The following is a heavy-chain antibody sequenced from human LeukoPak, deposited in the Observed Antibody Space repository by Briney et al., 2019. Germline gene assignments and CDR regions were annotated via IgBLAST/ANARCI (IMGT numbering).Heavy chain of an antibody. CDR3: ARGRQPSYYYDSGSYNWFDL. CDR1: GGSISTSPYY. D-gene: IGHD3-10*01. CDR2: IYYSGST. Sequence: KPSETLSLTCTVSGGSISTSPYYWGWIRQPPGKGLEWIGSIYYSGSTHYSPSLKSRATISADKSKNQFSLKLSSVTAADTAVYYCARGRQPSYYYDSGSYNWFDLWGQGTLVTVSS. V-gene: IGHV4-39*01. J-gene: IGHJ5*02.